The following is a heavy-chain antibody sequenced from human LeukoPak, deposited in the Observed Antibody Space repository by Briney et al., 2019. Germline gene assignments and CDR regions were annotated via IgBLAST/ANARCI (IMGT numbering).Heavy chain of an antibody. J-gene: IGHJ4*02. CDR3: ARDLFAAAGTLDY. CDR1: GFTVSSNY. Sequence: GGSLRLSCAASGFTVSSNYMSWVRQAPGKGLEWVSVIYSGGSTYYADSVKGRFTISRDNSKNTLYLQMNSLRPEDTAVYYCARDLFAAAGTLDYWGQGTLVTVSS. D-gene: IGHD6-13*01. CDR2: IYSGGST. V-gene: IGHV3-53*01.